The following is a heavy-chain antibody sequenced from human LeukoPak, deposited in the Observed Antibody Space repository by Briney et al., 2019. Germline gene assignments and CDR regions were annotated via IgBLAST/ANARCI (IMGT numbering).Heavy chain of an antibody. V-gene: IGHV1-18*01. Sequence: ASVKVSCKASGYTFISYGISWVRQAPGQGLEWMGWISANNGYTNYAQKLQGRVTMTTDTSTSTAYMELRNLKSDDTAVYYCARDPAVYSSRFSGRDVGGKGTTVTVSS. CDR2: ISANNGYT. J-gene: IGHJ6*04. D-gene: IGHD3-16*02. CDR1: GYTFISYG. CDR3: ARDPAVYSSRFSGRDV.